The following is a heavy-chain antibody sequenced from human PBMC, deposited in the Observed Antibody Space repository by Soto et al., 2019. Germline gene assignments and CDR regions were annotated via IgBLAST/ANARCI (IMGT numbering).Heavy chain of an antibody. CDR2: ISGSSSTI. J-gene: IGHJ4*02. V-gene: IGHV3-48*02. CDR1: GFTFITYN. Sequence: EVQLVESGGGLVRPGGPLGLACAASGFTFITYNLNWVRQAPGKGLEWVSYISGSSSTIDYADHVKGRFIISRDNAKNSLYLQMNSLRDEDTAVYYCARSPITTIVVALFDSWGQGTLVTVSS. CDR3: ARSPITTIVVALFDS. D-gene: IGHD3-22*01.